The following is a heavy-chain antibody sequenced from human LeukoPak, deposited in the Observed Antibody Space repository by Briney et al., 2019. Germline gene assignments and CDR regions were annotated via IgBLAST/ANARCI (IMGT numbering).Heavy chain of an antibody. V-gene: IGHV4-38-2*01. CDR2: IYHSGSI. CDR1: GYSISRGYY. CDR3: VRQIADGGDY. J-gene: IGHJ4*02. Sequence: SETLSLTCAVSGYSISRGYYWGWIRQPPGKRLEWIGSIYHSGSIYYSPSLKSRVTISVDTSKNQFSLKLSSVTAADTAMYYCVRQIADGGDYWGQGTLVTVSS. D-gene: IGHD6-13*01.